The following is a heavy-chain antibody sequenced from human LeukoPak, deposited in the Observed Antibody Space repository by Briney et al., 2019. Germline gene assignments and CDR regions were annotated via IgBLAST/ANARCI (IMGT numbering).Heavy chain of an antibody. J-gene: IGHJ4*02. CDR3: ARAKPTAGNFDY. Sequence: KSSETLSLTCAVSGVSISSGGYSWSWIRQPPGKGLEWIGYIYHSGSTYYNPSLKSRVTISVDRSKNQFSLKLSSVTAADTAVYYCARAKPTAGNFDYWGQGTLVTVSS. D-gene: IGHD6-13*01. CDR1: GVSISSGGYS. CDR2: IYHSGST. V-gene: IGHV4-30-2*01.